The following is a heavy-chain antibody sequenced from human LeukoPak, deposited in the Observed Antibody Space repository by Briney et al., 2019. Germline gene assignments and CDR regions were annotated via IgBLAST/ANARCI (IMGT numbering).Heavy chain of an antibody. CDR2: IGGSGGST. J-gene: IGHJ4*02. CDR1: GFTFSSYA. Sequence: GGSLRLSCAASGFTFSSYAMSWVRQATGKGLEGVSAIGGSGGSTYYAASVKARFTISRDFPKHTLYLHMNSLRAQDTAVYYCAKDRSGYEVGGFDYWGQETLVTVS. V-gene: IGHV3-23*01. D-gene: IGHD5-12*01. CDR3: AKDRSGYEVGGFDY.